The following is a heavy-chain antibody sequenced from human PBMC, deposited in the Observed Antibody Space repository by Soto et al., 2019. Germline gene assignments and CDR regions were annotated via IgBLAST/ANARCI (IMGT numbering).Heavy chain of an antibody. Sequence: QVQLVQSGAEVKKPGASVKVSCKASGYPFTSYYMHWVRQAPGQGLEWMGIINPSGVSTSYAQKFQGRVTMTRDTSTSTVYMELSSLRSEDTAIYYCAREAVAAAFDYWGQGTLVTVSS. CDR3: AREAVAAAFDY. CDR2: INPSGVST. D-gene: IGHD2-15*01. CDR1: GYPFTSYY. J-gene: IGHJ4*02. V-gene: IGHV1-46*03.